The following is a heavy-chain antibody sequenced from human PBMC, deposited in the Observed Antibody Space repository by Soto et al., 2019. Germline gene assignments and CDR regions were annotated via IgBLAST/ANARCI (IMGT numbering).Heavy chain of an antibody. V-gene: IGHV4-59*08. CDR1: GGSITNNY. Sequence: QVQLEESGPGLVKASETLSLTCTVSGGSITNNYWSWIRQFPGKGLEWIGYVYSSGSTKHNPSLKSRVTISVDTAKNQFSLTLSSVTAADTAIYYCARHLPNYYYYYMDVWGKGTTVTVSS. J-gene: IGHJ6*03. D-gene: IGHD2-8*01. CDR3: ARHLPNYYYYYMDV. CDR2: VYSSGST.